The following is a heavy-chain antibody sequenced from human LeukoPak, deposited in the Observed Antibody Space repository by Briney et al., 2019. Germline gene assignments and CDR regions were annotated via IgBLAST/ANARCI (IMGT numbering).Heavy chain of an antibody. V-gene: IGHV3-21*01. J-gene: IGHJ5*02. D-gene: IGHD4/OR15-4a*01. Sequence: GGSLRLSCAASGFTFSSSTMNWVRRAPGKGLEWVSSISSSSDYIYYADSVKGRFTISRDDAKNSLYLQMNSLRAEDTAVYYCVRIPNSANFPNWFDPWGQGTLVTVSS. CDR2: ISSSSDYI. CDR3: VRIPNSANFPNWFDP. CDR1: GFTFSSST.